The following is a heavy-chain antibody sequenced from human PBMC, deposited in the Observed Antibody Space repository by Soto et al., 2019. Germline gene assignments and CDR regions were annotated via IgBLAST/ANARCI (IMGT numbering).Heavy chain of an antibody. D-gene: IGHD7-27*01. CDR1: GGSIRSYY. CDR3: ARRWGRTFDY. J-gene: IGHJ4*02. Sequence: TSETLSLTCTVSGGSIRSYYWSWIRQPPGKGLEWIGSIYYSGSTYYNPSLKSRVTISVDTSKNQFSLKLSSVTAADTAVYYCARRWGRTFDYWGQGTLVTVSS. V-gene: IGHV4-39*01. CDR2: IYYSGST.